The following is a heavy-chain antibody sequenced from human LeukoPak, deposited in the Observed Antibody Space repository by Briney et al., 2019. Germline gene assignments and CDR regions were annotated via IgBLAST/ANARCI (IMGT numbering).Heavy chain of an antibody. CDR1: GFTFSTNW. J-gene: IGHJ4*02. V-gene: IGHV3-74*01. CDR3: GRDLSCNQIDY. CDR2: IITAGSTT. D-gene: IGHD2-15*01. Sequence: GGSLRLSCAASGFTFSTNWMHGVRQDPGEGLVWVSRIITAGSTTAYADSVKGRFTISRDNVKNTLYLQMSSLKGEDTAVYYCGRDLSCNQIDYWGQGSLVTVSS.